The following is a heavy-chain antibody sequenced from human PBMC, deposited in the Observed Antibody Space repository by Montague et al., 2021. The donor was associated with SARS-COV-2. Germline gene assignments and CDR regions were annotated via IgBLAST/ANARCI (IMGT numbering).Heavy chain of an antibody. CDR1: GGSISSGGYY. J-gene: IGHJ2*01. Sequence: TLSLTCTVSGGSISSGGYYWSWIRQHPGKGLEWIGYIYYSGSTXYNPSLKSRVTISVDTSKNQFSLKLSSVTAADTAVYYCARVHIVVVTAMRYFDLWGRGTLVTVSS. CDR2: IYYSGST. CDR3: ARVHIVVVTAMRYFDL. V-gene: IGHV4-31*03. D-gene: IGHD2-21*02.